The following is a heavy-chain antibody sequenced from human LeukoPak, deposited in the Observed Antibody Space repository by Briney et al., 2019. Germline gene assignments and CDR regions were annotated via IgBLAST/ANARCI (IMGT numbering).Heavy chain of an antibody. Sequence: ASVNVSCKASGSTFTRYYIHWVRQAPGQGLDWMGMINPSSGSTRFAQMFQDRVTMTRDTSTSAVYMELSSLTSEDTAMYYCARTYSSSWSYCDSWGQGTLVTVSS. CDR1: GSTFTRYY. V-gene: IGHV1-46*01. CDR3: ARTYSSSWSYCDS. CDR2: INPSSGST. J-gene: IGHJ4*02. D-gene: IGHD6-13*01.